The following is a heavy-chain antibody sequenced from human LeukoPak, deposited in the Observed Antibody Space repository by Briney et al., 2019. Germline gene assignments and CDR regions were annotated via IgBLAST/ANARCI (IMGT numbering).Heavy chain of an antibody. J-gene: IGHJ4*02. CDR3: ARGPGAAYY. Sequence: SETLSLTCAVYGGSFSGYSWYWIRQPPGKGLEWIGEINHSGSTNYNPSFKSRVTISVDTSKNQFSLKLSSVTAADTAVYYCARGPGAAYYWGQGTLVTVSS. V-gene: IGHV4-34*01. CDR2: INHSGST. CDR1: GGSFSGYS. D-gene: IGHD1-26*01.